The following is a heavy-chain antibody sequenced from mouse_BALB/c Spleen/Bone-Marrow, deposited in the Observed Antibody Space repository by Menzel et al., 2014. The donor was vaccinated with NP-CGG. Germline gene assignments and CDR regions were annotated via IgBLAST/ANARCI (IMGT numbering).Heavy chain of an antibody. D-gene: IGHD4-1*01. CDR2: ISSGSSTI. V-gene: IGHV5-17*02. CDR1: GFIFSSFG. CDR3: TRGGNWDDFDY. Sequence: EVKLQESGGGLVQPGGSRKLSCVASGFIFSSFGMHWVRQAPEKGLEWVAYISSGSSTIFYADTVKGRFTISRDNPRNTLFLQMTSLRSEDTAMYYCTRGGNWDDFDYWGQGTTLTVSS. J-gene: IGHJ2*01.